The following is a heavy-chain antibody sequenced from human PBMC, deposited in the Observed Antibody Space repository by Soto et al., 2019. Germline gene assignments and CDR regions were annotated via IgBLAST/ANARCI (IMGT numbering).Heavy chain of an antibody. CDR1: GGSISSSSYY. J-gene: IGHJ6*03. V-gene: IGHV4-39*01. CDR3: ARQRYKEESRLYHYYYYYLDV. D-gene: IGHD1-1*01. Sequence: PSETLYLTCTVSGGSISSSSYYWGWIRQPPGKGLEWIVSIYYSGSTYYNPSLKSRATISVDTSKNQFSLKLSYVTAADTAVYYCARQRYKEESRLYHYYYYYLDVWVKGSTVIGSS. CDR2: IYYSGST.